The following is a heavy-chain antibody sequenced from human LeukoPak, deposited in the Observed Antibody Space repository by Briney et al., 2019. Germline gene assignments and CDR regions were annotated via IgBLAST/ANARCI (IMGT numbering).Heavy chain of an antibody. V-gene: IGHV3-23*01. CDR3: ARRDIVVVVSASDY. Sequence: GGSLRLSCAASGFTFSSYSMTWVRQAPGKGLEWVSGITASGDRTFYGDSVRGRFTMSRDNSKNTVYLQMNSLRVDDTAVYYCARRDIVVVVSASDYWGQGTLVTVSS. J-gene: IGHJ4*02. D-gene: IGHD2-15*01. CDR1: GFTFSSYS. CDR2: ITASGDRT.